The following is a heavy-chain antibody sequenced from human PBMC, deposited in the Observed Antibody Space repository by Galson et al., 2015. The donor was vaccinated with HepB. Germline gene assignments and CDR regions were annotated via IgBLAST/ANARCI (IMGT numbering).Heavy chain of an antibody. Sequence: SETLSLTCTVSGGSISSSSYYWGWIRQPPGKGLEWIGSIYYSGSTYYNPSLKSRVTISVDTSKNQFSLKLSSVTAADTAVYYCARPAGWLQWGYWYFDLWGRGTLVTVSS. J-gene: IGHJ2*01. CDR2: IYYSGST. CDR1: GGSISSSSYY. V-gene: IGHV4-39*01. D-gene: IGHD5-24*01. CDR3: ARPAGWLQWGYWYFDL.